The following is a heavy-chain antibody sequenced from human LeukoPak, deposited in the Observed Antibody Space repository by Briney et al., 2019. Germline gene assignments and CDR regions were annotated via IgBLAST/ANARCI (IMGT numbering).Heavy chain of an antibody. CDR1: GFTVSNNY. D-gene: IGHD2-15*01. J-gene: IGHJ6*02. CDR3: AKVIVGAAGYFYGLDV. CDR2: ISYDGSNK. V-gene: IGHV3-30*18. Sequence: GGSLRLSCAASGFTVSNNYMSWVRQAPGKGLEWMVIISYDGSNKYYADSVKGRFTISRDNSRNTLYLQVNSLSAEDTAVYYCAKVIVGAAGYFYGLDVWGQGTTVTVSS.